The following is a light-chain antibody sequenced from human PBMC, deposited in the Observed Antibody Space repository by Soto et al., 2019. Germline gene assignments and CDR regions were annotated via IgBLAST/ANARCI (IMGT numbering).Light chain of an antibody. Sequence: DIQMTQSPSSLSASVGDRVTITCRASQDIGNDLNWYQQKPGKVPKRLIYSASSLQSGVPSRFSGSGSGTAFTLTISSLQPEDFATYDCLQHNTYPWTFGEGTKVEIK. J-gene: IGKJ1*01. V-gene: IGKV1-17*01. CDR3: LQHNTYPWT. CDR2: SAS. CDR1: QDIGND.